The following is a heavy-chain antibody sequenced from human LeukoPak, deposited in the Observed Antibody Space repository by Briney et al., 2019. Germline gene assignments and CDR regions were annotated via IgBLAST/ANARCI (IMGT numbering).Heavy chain of an antibody. CDR2: ISSSSSYI. CDR3: ARDRPHSSSWFPSVYYYGMDV. V-gene: IGHV3-21*01. J-gene: IGHJ6*04. Sequence: PGGSLRLSCTASGFTFSNYGMSWVRQAPGKGLEWVSSISSSSSYIYYADSVKGRFTISRDNAKNSLYLQMNSLRAEDTAVYYCARDRPHSSSWFPSVYYYGMDVWGKGTTVTVSS. D-gene: IGHD6-13*01. CDR1: GFTFSNYG.